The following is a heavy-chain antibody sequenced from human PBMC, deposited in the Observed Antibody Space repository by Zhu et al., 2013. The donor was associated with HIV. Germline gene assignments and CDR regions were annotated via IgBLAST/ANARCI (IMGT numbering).Heavy chain of an antibody. CDR3: ATHVRYCSSTSCYRAYYFDY. CDR2: IIPIFGTA. J-gene: IGHJ4*02. CDR1: GDIFKSHS. V-gene: IGHV1-69*01. D-gene: IGHD2-2*02. Sequence: VQSEAELKKPGSSLKISCTASGDIFKSHSVSWFRQAPGQGLEWMGGIIPIFGTANYAQKFQGRVTITADESTSTAYMELSSLRSEDTAVYYCATHVRYCSSTSCYRAYYFDYWGQGTLVTVSS.